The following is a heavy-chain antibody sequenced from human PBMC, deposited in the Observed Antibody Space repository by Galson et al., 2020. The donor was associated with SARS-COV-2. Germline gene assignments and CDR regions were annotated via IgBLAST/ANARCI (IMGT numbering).Heavy chain of an antibody. CDR2: IIPIFGTA. Sequence: SVKVSCKASGGTFSSYAISWVRQAPGQGLEWMGGIIPIFGTANYAQTFQGRVTITADESTSTAYMELSSLRSEDTAVYYCARGDFVVVPAANYYMDVWGKGTTVTVSS. J-gene: IGHJ6*03. CDR3: ARGDFVVVPAANYYMDV. D-gene: IGHD2-2*01. CDR1: GGTFSSYA. V-gene: IGHV1-69*13.